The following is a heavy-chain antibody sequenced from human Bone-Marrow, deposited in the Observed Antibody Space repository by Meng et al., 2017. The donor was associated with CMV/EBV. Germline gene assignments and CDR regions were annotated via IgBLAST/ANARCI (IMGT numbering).Heavy chain of an antibody. V-gene: IGHV1-69*10. J-gene: IGHJ5*01. CDR1: GGTFFSYA. CDR2: IILILGIA. D-gene: IGHD2-2*02. CDR3: ARGGRVVSAAILDPNWFDP. Sequence: SVKVSCKASGGTFFSYAISWVRQAPGQGLELMGGIILILGIANYAQKFQGRVTIIADNSTSTAYRELSSLRSEDTAVYYCARGGRVVSAAILDPNWFDPWGQGTLVTVSS.